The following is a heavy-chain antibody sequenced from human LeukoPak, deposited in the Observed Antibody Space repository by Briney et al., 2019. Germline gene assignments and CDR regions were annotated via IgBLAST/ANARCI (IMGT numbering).Heavy chain of an antibody. CDR2: INPNSGGT. Sequence: ASVKVSCKASGYTFTGYYMHWVRQAPGQGLEWMGWINPNSGGTNYAQKFQGRVTMTRDTSISTAYMELSRLRSDDTAVYYCARDHCSSTSCYLDFDYWGQGTLVTVPS. D-gene: IGHD2-2*01. V-gene: IGHV1-2*02. J-gene: IGHJ4*02. CDR3: ARDHCSSTSCYLDFDY. CDR1: GYTFTGYY.